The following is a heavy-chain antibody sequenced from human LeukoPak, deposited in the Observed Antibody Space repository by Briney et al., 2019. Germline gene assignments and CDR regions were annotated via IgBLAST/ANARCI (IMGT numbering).Heavy chain of an antibody. CDR1: GFTFSSYG. V-gene: IGHV3-33*01. J-gene: IGHJ4*02. CDR2: IWYDGSNN. Sequence: PAKTLRLSCAASGFTFSSYGIYGVGQAQPTGLDWVAVIWYDGSNNYYSDSVIGRFTIFRDNSKNKQYLQMNSVRAEDTAVYYCARTYYGSGSYYTFFDYWGQGTLVTVSS. CDR3: ARTYYGSGSYYTFFDY. D-gene: IGHD3-10*01.